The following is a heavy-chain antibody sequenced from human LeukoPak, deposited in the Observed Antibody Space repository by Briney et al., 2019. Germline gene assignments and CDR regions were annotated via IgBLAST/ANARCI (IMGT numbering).Heavy chain of an antibody. CDR2: ISGSGSGT. J-gene: IGHJ4*02. D-gene: IGHD3-10*01. CDR3: AKGVRTMVRGVIKFIGYYFDY. CDR1: GFTFSSYA. V-gene: IGHV3-23*01. Sequence: GGSLRLSCAASGFTFSSYAMSWVRQAPGKGLEWVSAISGSGSGTYYPDSVRGRFTISRDSSKNTLYLQMNSLRVEDTAVYYCAKGVRTMVRGVIKFIGYYFDYWGQGTLVTVSS.